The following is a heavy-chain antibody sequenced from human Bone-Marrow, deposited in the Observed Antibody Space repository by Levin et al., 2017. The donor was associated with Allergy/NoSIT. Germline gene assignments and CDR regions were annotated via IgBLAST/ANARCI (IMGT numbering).Heavy chain of an antibody. CDR1: GGSISSGGYY. V-gene: IGHV4-31*03. CDR2: IYYSGST. J-gene: IGHJ5*02. Sequence: LRLSCTVSGGSISSGGYYWSWIRQHPGKGLEWIGYIYYSGSTYYNPSLKSRVTISVDTSKNQFSLKLSSVTAADTAVYYGARSRGTTVTRRNWFDPWGQGTLVTVSS. CDR3: ARSRGTTVTRRNWFDP. D-gene: IGHD4-17*01.